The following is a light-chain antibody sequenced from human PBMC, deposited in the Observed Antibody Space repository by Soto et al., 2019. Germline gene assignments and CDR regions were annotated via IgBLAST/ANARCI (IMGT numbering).Light chain of an antibody. CDR1: SSNIGAGYD. CDR3: QSYDSGLTDWV. Sequence: QSVRTHPPSVSWAPGQRVTISCSGSSSNIGAGYDVHWYQQFPGTAPKLLIYGNRNRPSGVPDRFSGAKSGTSASLAITGLQAEDDADYNCQSYDSGLTDWVFGGGTKVTXL. V-gene: IGLV1-40*01. J-gene: IGLJ3*02. CDR2: GNR.